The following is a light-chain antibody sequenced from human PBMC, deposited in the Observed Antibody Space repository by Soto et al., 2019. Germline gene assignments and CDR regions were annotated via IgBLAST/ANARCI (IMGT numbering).Light chain of an antibody. V-gene: IGKV1-33*01. J-gene: IGKJ3*01. CDR1: QVISNY. Sequence: DIQMTQSPSSLSASVGDRVTITCQASQVISNYLNWYQQKPGKGPKLLIHGASNLETGVPSRFSGSGSGTDFTFTISSLQPEDIATYYCQQYENLPFTFGPGTKVDIK. CDR3: QQYENLPFT. CDR2: GAS.